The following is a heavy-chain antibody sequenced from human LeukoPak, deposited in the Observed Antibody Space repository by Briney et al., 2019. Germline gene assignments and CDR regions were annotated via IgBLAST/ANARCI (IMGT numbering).Heavy chain of an antibody. D-gene: IGHD1-26*01. V-gene: IGHV3-30*04. Sequence: GGSLRLSCAASGFTFSSYAMHWVRQAPGKGLEWVAVITYDGSNKYYADSVKGRFTISRDNSKNTLYLQVNSLRAEDTAVYYCAKGGKWDVTPFDYWGQGTLVTVSS. J-gene: IGHJ4*02. CDR3: AKGGKWDVTPFDY. CDR1: GFTFSSYA. CDR2: ITYDGSNK.